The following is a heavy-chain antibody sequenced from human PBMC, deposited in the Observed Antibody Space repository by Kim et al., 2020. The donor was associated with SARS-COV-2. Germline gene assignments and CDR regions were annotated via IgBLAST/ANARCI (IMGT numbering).Heavy chain of an antibody. D-gene: IGHD4-17*01. CDR3: ASGGGIYGDYARAFDY. V-gene: IGHV1-69*13. CDR2: IIPIFGTA. CDR1: GGTFSSYA. J-gene: IGHJ4*02. Sequence: SVKVSCKASGGTFSSYAISWVRQAPGQGLEWMGGIIPIFGTANYAQKFQGRVTITADESTSTAYMELSSLRSEDTAVYYCASGGGIYGDYARAFDYWGQGTLVTVSS.